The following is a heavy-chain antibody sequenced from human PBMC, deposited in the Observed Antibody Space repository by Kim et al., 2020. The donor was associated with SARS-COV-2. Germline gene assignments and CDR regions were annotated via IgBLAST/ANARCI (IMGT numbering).Heavy chain of an antibody. Sequence: FQGQVTISADKSISTAYLQWSSLKASDTAMYYCARRSGYSGQNPEYYFDYWGQGTLVTVSS. V-gene: IGHV5-51*01. CDR3: ARRSGYSGQNPEYYFDY. D-gene: IGHD5-12*01. J-gene: IGHJ4*02.